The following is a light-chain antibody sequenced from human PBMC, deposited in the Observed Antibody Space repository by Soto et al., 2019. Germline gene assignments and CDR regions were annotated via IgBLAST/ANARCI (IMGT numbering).Light chain of an antibody. V-gene: IGKV1-5*01. Sequence: DILLIQSPATLSASVGDRITITCRASENIFKFLAWYQQRSGSAPNLLIYAASDLERGVPSRFSRSGSGTEFTLTIDNLQPNDSATYFCQHDHSLSITFGGGTQVDVK. CDR1: ENIFKF. CDR3: QHDHSLSIT. CDR2: AAS. J-gene: IGKJ4*01.